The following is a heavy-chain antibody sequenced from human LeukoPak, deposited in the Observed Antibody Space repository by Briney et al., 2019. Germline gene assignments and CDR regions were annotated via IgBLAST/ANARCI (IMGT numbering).Heavy chain of an antibody. Sequence: ASVKVSCKASGYTFTGYYMHWVRQAPGQGREWMGWINPNSGGTNYAQKFQGRVTMTRDTSISTAYMELSRLRSDDTAVYYCARDSGSYWGDAFDIWGQGTMVTVSS. D-gene: IGHD1-26*01. CDR1: GYTFTGYY. CDR2: INPNSGGT. CDR3: ARDSGSYWGDAFDI. V-gene: IGHV1-2*02. J-gene: IGHJ3*02.